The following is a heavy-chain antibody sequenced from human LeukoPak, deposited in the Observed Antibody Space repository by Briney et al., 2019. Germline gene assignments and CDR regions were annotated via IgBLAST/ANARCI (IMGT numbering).Heavy chain of an antibody. J-gene: IGHJ4*02. V-gene: IGHV3-23*01. CDR3: AKRAAAGTSSYYFDY. Sequence: GGSLRFSCAASGFTFSSYAMSSVRQAPGKGLEWVSAISGSGGSTYYADSVKGRFTISRDNSKNTLYLQMNSLRAEDTAVYYCAKRAAAGTSSYYFDYWGQGTLVTVSS. CDR1: GFTFSSYA. D-gene: IGHD6-13*01. CDR2: ISGSGGST.